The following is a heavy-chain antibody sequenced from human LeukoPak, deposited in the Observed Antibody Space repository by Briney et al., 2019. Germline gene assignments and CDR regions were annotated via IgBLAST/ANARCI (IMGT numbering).Heavy chain of an antibody. CDR1: GASISSGYW. CDR2: IYHSGST. CDR3: ARDDTGVIRGIRFHY. J-gene: IGHJ4*02. Sequence: SETLSLTCAVSGASISSGYWWSWVRQAPGKGLEWIGEIYHSGSTNHNPSLKSRVTISVDKSKSQFSLNLNSVTAADTAGEYCARDDTGVIRGIRFHYWGQGTLVTVSS. V-gene: IGHV4-4*02. D-gene: IGHD3-10*01.